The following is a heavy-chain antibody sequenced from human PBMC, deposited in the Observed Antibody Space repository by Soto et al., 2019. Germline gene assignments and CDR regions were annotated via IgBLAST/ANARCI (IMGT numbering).Heavy chain of an antibody. CDR1: GGSMSGNF. Sequence: SETLSLTCTVSGGSMSGNFWNWIRQPAGSGLEWIGRLHTSGSANYNASLKSRVTMSVDTSKNQFSLGLSSVTAADTAVYFCARDLSSSGGFDFWGLGTLVTSPQ. V-gene: IGHV4-4*07. D-gene: IGHD6-6*01. CDR3: ARDLSSSGGFDF. J-gene: IGHJ4*02. CDR2: LHTSGSA.